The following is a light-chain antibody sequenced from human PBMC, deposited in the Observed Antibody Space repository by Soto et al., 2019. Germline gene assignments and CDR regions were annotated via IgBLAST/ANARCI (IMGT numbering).Light chain of an antibody. CDR1: QNIKNY. Sequence: DSQLTQSPSSLSASVGDRVTITCQASQNIKNYLNWYQQKPGRAPKLLIYDASNLEAGVPSRLRGSGSGTDFTFTISRLTPEDIATYYCQQYENLPTFGHGTRLEIK. CDR3: QQYENLPT. J-gene: IGKJ5*01. V-gene: IGKV1-33*01. CDR2: DAS.